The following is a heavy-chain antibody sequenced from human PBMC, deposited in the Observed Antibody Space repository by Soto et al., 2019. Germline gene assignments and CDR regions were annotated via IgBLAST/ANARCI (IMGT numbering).Heavy chain of an antibody. CDR1: GFTFSSYA. V-gene: IGHV3-30-3*01. CDR3: ARTRITMIVVENGTDY. D-gene: IGHD3-22*01. Sequence: GGSLRLSCAASGFTFSSYAMHWVRQAPGKGLEWVAVISYDGSNKYYADSVKGRFTISRDNSKNTLYLQMNSLRAEDTAVYYCARTRITMIVVENGTDYWGQGTLVTVSS. J-gene: IGHJ4*02. CDR2: ISYDGSNK.